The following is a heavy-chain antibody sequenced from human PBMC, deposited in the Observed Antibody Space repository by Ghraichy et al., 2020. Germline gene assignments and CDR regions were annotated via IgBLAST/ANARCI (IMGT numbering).Heavy chain of an antibody. Sequence: LSLTCAASGFTFSSYSMNWVRQAPGKGLEWVSYISSSSSTIYYADSVKGRLTISRDNAKKSLYLQMNSLRDEDTAVYYCARRGWLQKPFDYWGQGTLVTVSS. CDR2: ISSSSSTI. D-gene: IGHD5-24*01. CDR1: GFTFSSYS. J-gene: IGHJ4*02. CDR3: ARRGWLQKPFDY. V-gene: IGHV3-48*02.